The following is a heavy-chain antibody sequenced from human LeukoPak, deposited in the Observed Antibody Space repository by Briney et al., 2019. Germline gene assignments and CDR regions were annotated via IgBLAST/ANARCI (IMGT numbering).Heavy chain of an antibody. V-gene: IGHV3-23*01. CDR3: PRRGYADYYYYMDV. D-gene: IGHD6-25*01. CDR1: GFTFSSYG. J-gene: IGHJ6*03. Sequence: GGSVRLSCAASGFTFSSYGMSWVRQAPGEGREWVSAISGSGGSTYYADSVTGRSTISRDNAKNSLYLQMSSLRAEDTALYYCPRRGYADYYYYMDVWAKGTTVTVSS. CDR2: ISGSGGST.